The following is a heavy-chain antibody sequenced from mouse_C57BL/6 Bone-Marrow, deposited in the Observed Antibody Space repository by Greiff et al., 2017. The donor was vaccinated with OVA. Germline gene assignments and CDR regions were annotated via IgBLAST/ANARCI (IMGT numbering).Heavy chain of an antibody. CDR2: ISNGGGST. V-gene: IGHV5-12*01. CDR3: ARLDAMDY. CDR1: GFTFSDFY. Sequence: EVMLVASGGGLVQPGGSLKLSCAASGFTFSDFYMYWIRQTPEKRLEWVAYISNGGGSTYYPDTVKGRFTISRDNAKNPLYLQMGRLKSEDTAMYYCARLDAMDYWGQGTSVTVSS. J-gene: IGHJ4*01.